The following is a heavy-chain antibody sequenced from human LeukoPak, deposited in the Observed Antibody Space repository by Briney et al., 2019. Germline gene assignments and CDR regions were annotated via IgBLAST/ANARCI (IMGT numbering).Heavy chain of an antibody. CDR2: IYYSGST. Sequence: PSETLSLTCTVSGGSISSSSYYWGWIRQPPGKGLEWIGSIYYSGSTYYNPSLKSRVTISVDTSKNQFSLKLSSVTAADTAVYYCARGPYGDQLMYFDLWGRGTLVTVSS. D-gene: IGHD4-17*01. J-gene: IGHJ2*01. CDR1: GGSISSSSYY. V-gene: IGHV4-39*07. CDR3: ARGPYGDQLMYFDL.